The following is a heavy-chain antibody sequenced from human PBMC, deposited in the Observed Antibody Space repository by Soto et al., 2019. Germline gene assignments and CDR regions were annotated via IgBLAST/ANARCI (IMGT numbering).Heavy chain of an antibody. V-gene: IGHV3-30-3*01. D-gene: IGHD3-9*01. J-gene: IGHJ4*02. CDR2: ISYDGSNK. CDR3: ARGDDVLRYFDWLSPHFDY. Sequence: QVQLVESGGGVVQPGRSLRLSCAASGFTFSSYAMHWVRQAPGKGLEWVAVISYDGSNKYYADSVKGRFIISRDNSKNTLYLQMNSLRAEDTAVYYCARGDDVLRYFDWLSPHFDYWGQGTLVTVSS. CDR1: GFTFSSYA.